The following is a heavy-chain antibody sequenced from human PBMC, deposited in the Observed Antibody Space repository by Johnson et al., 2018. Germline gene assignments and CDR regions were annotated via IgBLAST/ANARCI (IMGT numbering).Heavy chain of an antibody. D-gene: IGHD1-1*01. Sequence: QVQLVQSGAEVKKPGSSXKLSCKVSGGTFNIFGISWVRQAPGQGLELMGNIITVFQPTNYARQFQDRVHFTADDAPTTVYLELRSLKSADTAIYCCARDHDSTYTTLHYSYGLDVWGQGTPVTISS. CDR3: ARDHDSTYTTLHYSYGLDV. J-gene: IGHJ6*02. CDR1: GGTFNIFG. CDR2: IITVFQPT. V-gene: IGHV1-69*15.